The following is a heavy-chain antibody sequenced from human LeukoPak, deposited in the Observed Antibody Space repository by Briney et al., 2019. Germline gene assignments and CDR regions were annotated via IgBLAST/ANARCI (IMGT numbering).Heavy chain of an antibody. Sequence: GSLRLSCAASGFTFSSYGMHWVRQAPGKGLEWVAFIRYDGSNKFYADSVKGRFIISRDNSKNTLYLQMNSLRAEDTAVYYCARGTSSGYFQLYFDYWGQGTLVSVSS. D-gene: IGHD3-22*01. CDR1: GFTFSSYG. CDR2: IRYDGSNK. CDR3: ARGTSSGYFQLYFDY. J-gene: IGHJ4*02. V-gene: IGHV3-30*02.